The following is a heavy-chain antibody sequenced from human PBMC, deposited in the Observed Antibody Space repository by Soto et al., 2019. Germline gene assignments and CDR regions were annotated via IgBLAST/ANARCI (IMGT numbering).Heavy chain of an antibody. J-gene: IGHJ4*02. Sequence: SEALSLTCTVSGGSISSNYWTWIRQPPGKGLEWIGYVYNSGSTNYNPSLKSRVTISEDTSKSQFSLKVNSMTAADTAVYYCARYRREAVAGYTLDNWGQGILVTVS. CDR1: GGSISSNY. CDR2: VYNSGST. V-gene: IGHV4-59*01. CDR3: ARYRREAVAGYTLDN. D-gene: IGHD6-13*01.